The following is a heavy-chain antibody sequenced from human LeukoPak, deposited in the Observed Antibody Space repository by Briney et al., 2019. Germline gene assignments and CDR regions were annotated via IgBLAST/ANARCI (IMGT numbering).Heavy chain of an antibody. J-gene: IGHJ6*02. CDR1: GFTSSSYG. CDR2: IWYDGSNK. V-gene: IGHV3-33*01. Sequence: GGSLRLSCAASGFTSSSYGMHWVRQAPGKGLEWVAVIWYDGSNKYYADSVKGRFTISRDNSKNTLYLQMNSLRAEDTAVYYCARDPLSSGWGGYYYYGMDVWGQGTTVTVSS. CDR3: ARDPLSSGWGGYYYYGMDV. D-gene: IGHD6-19*01.